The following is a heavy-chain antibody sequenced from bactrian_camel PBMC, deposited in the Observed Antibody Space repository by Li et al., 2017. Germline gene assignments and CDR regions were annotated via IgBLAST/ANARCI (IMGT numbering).Heavy chain of an antibody. CDR1: GSTWRSYC. D-gene: IGHD1*01. J-gene: IGHJ4*01. V-gene: IGHV3S53*01. Sequence: HVQLVESGGDSVQAGGSLRLSCAASGSTWRSYCWAWFRQAPGKEREGVATIGTYGTTSYVDSVKGRFAISHDAAKNSVDLQMNSLKPDDTAVYYCAATGQMLSVAGCRTQGTQVTVS. CDR2: IGTYGTT.